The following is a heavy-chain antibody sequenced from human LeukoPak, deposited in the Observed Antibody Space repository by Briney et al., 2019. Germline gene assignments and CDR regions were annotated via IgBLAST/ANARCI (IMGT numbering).Heavy chain of an antibody. D-gene: IGHD1-26*01. CDR3: ARFIVGATYFDY. V-gene: IGHV1-46*01. CDR2: INPSGGST. J-gene: IGHJ4*02. CDR1: GYTFTSYY. Sequence: ASVKVSCKASGYTFTSYYMQWMRQAPGQGLEWMGIINPSGGSTSYAQKFQGRVTMTRDTSTSTVYMELSSLRSEDTAVYYCARFIVGATYFDYWGQGTLVTVSS.